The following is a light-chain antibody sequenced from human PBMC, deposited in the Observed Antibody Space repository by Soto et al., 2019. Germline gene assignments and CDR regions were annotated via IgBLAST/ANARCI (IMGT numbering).Light chain of an antibody. CDR3: QQRSTWPHT. V-gene: IGKV3-11*01. Sequence: EIVLIQSPATLSLSPGDSATLSCRASQSVSNFFAWYQQKPGQAPRLLVFGASNRAAGIPARFIGGGSGADFTLTISSLEPEDFAVYYCQQRSTWPHTFGQGTKLEIK. J-gene: IGKJ2*01. CDR2: GAS. CDR1: QSVSNF.